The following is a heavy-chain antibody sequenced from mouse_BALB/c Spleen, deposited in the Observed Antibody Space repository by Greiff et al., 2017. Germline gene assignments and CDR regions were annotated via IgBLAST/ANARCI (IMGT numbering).Heavy chain of an antibody. CDR1: GYTFTSYW. CDR3: ARSAPWYFDV. J-gene: IGHJ1*01. Sequence: QVQLQQSGAELVKPGASVKMSCKASGYTFTSYWMHWVKQRPGQGLEWIGYINPSTGYTEYNQKFKDKATLTADKSSSTAYMQLSSLTSEDSAVYYCARSAPWYFDVWGAGTTVTVSS. V-gene: IGHV1-7*01. CDR2: INPSTGYT.